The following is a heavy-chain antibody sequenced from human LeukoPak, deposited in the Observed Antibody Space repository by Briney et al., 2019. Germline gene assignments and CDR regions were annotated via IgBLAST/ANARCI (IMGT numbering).Heavy chain of an antibody. D-gene: IGHD2-2*01. CDR3: ARYCTTTNCYGGYQYGMDV. CDR2: ISGSGGTT. J-gene: IGHJ6*02. V-gene: IGHV3-23*01. Sequence: PGGSLRLSCAASGFTFSTYAMSWVRQAPGKGLEWVSVISGSGGTTYYAESVKGRFTISRDNSKNTLHLQMNSLSPENTAVYFCARYCTTTNCYGGYQYGMDVWGQGTTVTVSS. CDR1: GFTFSTYA.